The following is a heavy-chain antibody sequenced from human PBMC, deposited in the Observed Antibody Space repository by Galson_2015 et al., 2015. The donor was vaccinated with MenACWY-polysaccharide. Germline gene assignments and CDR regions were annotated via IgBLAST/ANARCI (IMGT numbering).Heavy chain of an antibody. J-gene: IGHJ4*02. D-gene: IGHD5-12*01. V-gene: IGHV3-74*01. CDR1: GFTLSTYW. CDR3: ARGYSADD. Sequence: SLRLSCAASGFTLSTYWMHWVRQAPGKGLVWVSRIKSDGSSTNCADSVKGRFTISRDNAKNTLDLQMNSLRAEDTALYYCARGYSADDWGQGTLVTGS. CDR2: IKSDGSST.